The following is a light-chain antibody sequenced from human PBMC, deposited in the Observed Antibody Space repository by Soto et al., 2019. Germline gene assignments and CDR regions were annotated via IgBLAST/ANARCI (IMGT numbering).Light chain of an antibody. CDR1: QSVSTSY. V-gene: IGKV3-20*01. CDR3: QQYDSSPFT. CDR2: GAF. Sequence: EIVLTQSPGTMSLSPGERATLSCRASQSVSTSYLAWYQQKPGQAPRLLIYGAFSRATGISDRFSGSGSGTDFTLTIDRLEPEDFAVYYCQQYDSSPFTFGPGTKVDIK. J-gene: IGKJ3*01.